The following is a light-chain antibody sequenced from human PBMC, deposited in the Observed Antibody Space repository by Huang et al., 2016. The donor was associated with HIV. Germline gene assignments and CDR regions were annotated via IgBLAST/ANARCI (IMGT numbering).Light chain of an antibody. CDR2: RAS. CDR1: QSVSSN. J-gene: IGKJ2*01. V-gene: IGKV3-15*01. CDR3: QQYNNWLL. Sequence: EIVPTQSPATLSVSPGERATLSCRASQSVSSNLAWYQQKPGQPPRLLIYRASTRATGIPARFSGSGAGTEFTLTISSLQSEDFAVYYCQQYNNWLLFGQGTKVEIK.